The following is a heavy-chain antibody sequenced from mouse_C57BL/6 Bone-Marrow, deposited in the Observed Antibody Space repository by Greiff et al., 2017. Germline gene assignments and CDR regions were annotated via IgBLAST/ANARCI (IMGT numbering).Heavy chain of an antibody. Sequence: EVKLMESGPELVKPGASVKMSCKASGYTFTDYNMHWVKQSHGKSLEWIGYINPNNGGTSYNQKFKGQATLTVNKSSSTAYMELSRLTSEDSAVYYCADYYGSSYGGWFAYWGQGTLVTVSA. D-gene: IGHD1-1*01. J-gene: IGHJ3*01. CDR3: ADYYGSSYGGWFAY. V-gene: IGHV1-22*01. CDR2: INPNNGGT. CDR1: GYTFTDYN.